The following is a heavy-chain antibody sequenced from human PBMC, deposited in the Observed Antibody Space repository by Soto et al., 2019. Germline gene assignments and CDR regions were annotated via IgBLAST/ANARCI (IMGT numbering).Heavy chain of an antibody. CDR1: GFTFSRYA. D-gene: IGHD3-16*01. CDR2: VTGGGHTT. CDR3: ASSSGDLDVSGRDI. V-gene: IGHV3-23*01. Sequence: EAQLLESGGGLVQPGGSLRLSCAASGFTFSRYAMSWVRQAPGKGLEWVSTVTGGGHTTYNADSVNGRFTISRDNSKNTLYLKMNNLIAEGTAIYYCASSSGDLDVSGRDIWGPGTTVTVSS. J-gene: IGHJ6*02.